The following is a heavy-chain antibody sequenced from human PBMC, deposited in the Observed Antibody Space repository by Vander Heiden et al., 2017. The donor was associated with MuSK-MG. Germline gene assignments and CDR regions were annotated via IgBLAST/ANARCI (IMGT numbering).Heavy chain of an antibody. CDR1: DFSLNNPSMA. Sequence: QVTLKESDPVLVTPTETLTLTCTVSDFSLNNPSMAVSWIRQPPGKALEWLATIFSNDETSYHTTLRNRLTISKDTSKSQVLLTLTKLNPVDTATYYCAQMRFRSKQWHADYWVQVTLVTVSS. J-gene: IGHJ4*02. D-gene: IGHD6-13*01. CDR3: AQMRFRSKQWHADY. V-gene: IGHV2-26*01. CDR2: IFSNDET.